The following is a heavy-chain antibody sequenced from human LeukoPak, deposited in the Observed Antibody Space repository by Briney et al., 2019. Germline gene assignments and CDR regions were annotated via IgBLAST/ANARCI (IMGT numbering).Heavy chain of an antibody. D-gene: IGHD3-22*01. V-gene: IGHV1-46*01. CDR2: INPSGGST. CDR1: GYTFIGYY. J-gene: IGHJ4*02. Sequence: ASVKVSCKASGYTFIGYYMHWVRQAPGQGLEWMGIINPSGGSTSYAQKFQGRVTMTRDTSTSTVYMELSSLRSEDTAVYYCARVGYYDSSGYYPLFDYWGQGTLVTVSS. CDR3: ARVGYYDSSGYYPLFDY.